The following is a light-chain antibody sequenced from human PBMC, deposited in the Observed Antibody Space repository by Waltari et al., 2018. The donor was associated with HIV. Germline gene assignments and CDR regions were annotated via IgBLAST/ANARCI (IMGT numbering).Light chain of an antibody. CDR3: QQYNNYLFT. CDR1: KSTSRR. J-gene: IGKJ3*01. Sequence: DIQMTQSPSTLSASVGDRVTITCRSSKSTSRRLAWYQQIPGKAPKLLISRVSNLESWVPSRFSGSGSGTEFTLTISSLQPDDSAVYYCQQYNNYLFTFGPGTKVDIK. CDR2: RVS. V-gene: IGKV1-5*03.